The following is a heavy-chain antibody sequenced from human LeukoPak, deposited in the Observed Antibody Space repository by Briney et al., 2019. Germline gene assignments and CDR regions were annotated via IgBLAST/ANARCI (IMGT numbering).Heavy chain of an antibody. CDR3: ARDPGGGGSFDY. CDR1: GYTLTELS. J-gene: IGHJ4*02. CDR2: FDPEDGET. Sequence: ASVKVSCKVSGYTLTELSMHWVRQAPGKGLEWMGGFDPEDGETIYAQKFQGRVTMTTDTSTSTTYMELRSLRSDDTAMYYCARDPGGGGSFDYWGQGTLVTVSS. D-gene: IGHD2-15*01. V-gene: IGHV1-24*01.